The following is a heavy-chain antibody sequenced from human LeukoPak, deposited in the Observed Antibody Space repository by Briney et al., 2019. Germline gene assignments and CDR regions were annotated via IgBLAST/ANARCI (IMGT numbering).Heavy chain of an antibody. CDR1: GFTFSSHS. Sequence: PGGSLRLSCAASGFTFSSHSMSWVRQARGKRLEWVANVREDGSEINYADSVKGRFTISRDNARNSLYLQMNILRAEDTAIYFCARLLHFERSVYRPVDFWGQGTLVSVSS. D-gene: IGHD3-22*01. J-gene: IGHJ4*02. V-gene: IGHV3-7*01. CDR3: ARLLHFERSVYRPVDF. CDR2: VREDGSEI.